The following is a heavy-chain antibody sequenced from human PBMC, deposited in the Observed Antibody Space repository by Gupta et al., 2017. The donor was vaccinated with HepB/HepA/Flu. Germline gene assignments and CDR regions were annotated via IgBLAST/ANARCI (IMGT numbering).Heavy chain of an antibody. J-gene: IGHJ4*02. CDR2: ISSDGNNK. CDR1: GFTFNTYT. Sequence: QMQLVESGGGVVQPGGSLRLSCAASGFTFNTYTMHWVRQAPGKGLEWVAVISSDGNNKYYADSVKGRFTISRDNSKNTLYLQMNSLRIDDTAIYYCARVGFTLGYSDGGPFDDWGQGTLVTLSS. D-gene: IGHD5-18*01. CDR3: ARVGFTLGYSDGGPFDD. V-gene: IGHV3-30-3*01.